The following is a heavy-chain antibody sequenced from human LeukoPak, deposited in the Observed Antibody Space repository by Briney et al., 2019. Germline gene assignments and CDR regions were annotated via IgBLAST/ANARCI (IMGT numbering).Heavy chain of an antibody. J-gene: IGHJ5*02. Sequence: ASVKVSCKASGYTFTSYDINWVRQAPGQGLEWMGWISAYNGNTNYAQKLQGRVTMTTDTSTSTAYMELRSLRSDDTAVYYCASSYYYGSGSYYDNWFDPWGQGTLVTVSS. D-gene: IGHD3-10*01. CDR2: ISAYNGNT. CDR1: GYTFTSYD. CDR3: ASSYYYGSGSYYDNWFDP. V-gene: IGHV1-18*01.